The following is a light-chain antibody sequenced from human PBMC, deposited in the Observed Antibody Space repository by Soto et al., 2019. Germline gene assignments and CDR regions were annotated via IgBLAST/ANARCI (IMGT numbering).Light chain of an antibody. CDR3: QQYGSSPFP. J-gene: IGKJ3*01. Sequence: EIVLTQSPGTLSLSPGERATLSCRASQSVSSTYFLWFQQKPGLAPRLLIYGASSRATGIPDRFSASGSGTDFTLTISRLEPEDFAVYYCQQYGSSPFPFGPGTKVDVK. CDR1: QSVSSTY. V-gene: IGKV3-20*01. CDR2: GAS.